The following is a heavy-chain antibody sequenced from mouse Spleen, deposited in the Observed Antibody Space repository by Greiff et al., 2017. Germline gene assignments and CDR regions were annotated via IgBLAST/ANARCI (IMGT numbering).Heavy chain of an antibody. D-gene: IGHD2-1*01. CDR2: ISYDGSN. CDR1: GYSITSGYY. Sequence: DVKLVESGPGLVKPSQSLSLTCSVTGYSITSGYYWNWIRQFPGNKLEWMGYISYDGSNNYNPSLKNRISITRDTSKNQFFLKLNSVTTEDTATYYCARAGYRDYGNYGLAMDYWGQGTSVTGSS. J-gene: IGHJ4*01. CDR3: ARAGYRDYGNYGLAMDY. V-gene: IGHV3-6*01.